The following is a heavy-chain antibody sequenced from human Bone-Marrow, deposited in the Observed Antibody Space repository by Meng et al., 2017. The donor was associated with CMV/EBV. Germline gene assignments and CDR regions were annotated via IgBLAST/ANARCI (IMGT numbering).Heavy chain of an antibody. Sequence: GESLKISCAASGFTFSSYGMHWVRQAPGKGLEWVAFIRYDGSNKYYEDSVKGRFTISRDNSKNTLYLQMNSLRAEDTAVYYCAKEAWSSIDHYYYYGMDVWGQGTTVTVSS. J-gene: IGHJ6*02. CDR1: GFTFSSYG. CDR2: IRYDGSNK. D-gene: IGHD2-2*01. V-gene: IGHV3-30*02. CDR3: AKEAWSSIDHYYYYGMDV.